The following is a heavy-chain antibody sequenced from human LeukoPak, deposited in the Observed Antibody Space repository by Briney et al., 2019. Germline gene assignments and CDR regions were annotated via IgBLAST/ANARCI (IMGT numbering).Heavy chain of an antibody. CDR1: GFTFSSYA. J-gene: IGHJ4*02. Sequence: GRSLRLSCAASGFTFSSYAMHWVRQAPGKGLEWVAVISYDGSNKYYADSVKGRFTISRDNSKNTLYLQMNSLRAEDTAVYYCARGISSSSSFDYWGQGTLVTVSS. CDR2: ISYDGSNK. CDR3: ARGISSSSSFDY. V-gene: IGHV3-30-3*01. D-gene: IGHD6-6*01.